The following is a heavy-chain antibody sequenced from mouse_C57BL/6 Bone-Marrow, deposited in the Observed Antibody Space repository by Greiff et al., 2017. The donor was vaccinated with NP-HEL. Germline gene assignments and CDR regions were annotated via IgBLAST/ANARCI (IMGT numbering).Heavy chain of an antibody. CDR1: GYTFTSYD. CDR2: IYPRDGST. V-gene: IGHV1-85*01. D-gene: IGHD1-1*01. Sequence: QVQLKQSGPELVKPGASVKLSCKASGYTFTSYDINWVKQRPGQGLEWIGWIYPRDGSTKYNEKFKGKATLTVDTSSSTAYMELHSLTSEDSAVYFCAREGYYYGSSLDDWGQGTTLTVSS. J-gene: IGHJ2*01. CDR3: AREGYYYGSSLDD.